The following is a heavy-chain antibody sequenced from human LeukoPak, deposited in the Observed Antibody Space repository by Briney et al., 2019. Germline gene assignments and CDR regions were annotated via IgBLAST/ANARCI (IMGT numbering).Heavy chain of an antibody. D-gene: IGHD6-13*01. V-gene: IGHV4-59*01. Sequence: SETLSLTCTVSGGCISSYYWSWIRQPPGKGLEWIGYIYHSGSTNYNPSLKSRVTISVDTSKNQFSLKLSSVTAADTAVYYCARDMEVGQSGGSSWFYYYGMDVWGQGTTVTVSS. CDR2: IYHSGST. CDR3: ARDMEVGQSGGSSWFYYYGMDV. CDR1: GGCISSYY. J-gene: IGHJ6*02.